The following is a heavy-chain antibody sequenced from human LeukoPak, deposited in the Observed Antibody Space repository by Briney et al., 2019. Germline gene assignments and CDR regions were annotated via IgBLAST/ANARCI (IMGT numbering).Heavy chain of an antibody. J-gene: IGHJ4*02. CDR3: ARASRIAAAGFFFDY. CDR2: IIPIFGTA. CDR1: GGTFSSYA. V-gene: IGHV1-69*13. Sequence: SVKVSCKASGGTFSSYAISWVRQAPGQGLEWMGGIIPIFGTANYAQKFQGRVTITADESTSTAYMELSSLRSEDTAVYYCARASRIAAAGFFFDYWGQGTLVTVSS. D-gene: IGHD6-13*01.